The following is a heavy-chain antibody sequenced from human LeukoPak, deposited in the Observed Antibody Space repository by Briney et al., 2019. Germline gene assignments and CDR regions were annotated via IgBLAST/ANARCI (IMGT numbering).Heavy chain of an antibody. CDR3: ARLTVPLRFDP. D-gene: IGHD2-2*01. J-gene: IGHJ5*02. CDR2: IYYSGST. CDR1: GGSISSYY. V-gene: IGHV4-59*01. Sequence: SETLSLTCTVSGGSISSYYWSWIRQPPGKGLEWIGYIYYSGSTNYNPSLKSRVAISVDTSKNQFSLKLNSVSATDTAVYYCARLTVPLRFDPWGQGTLVTVSS.